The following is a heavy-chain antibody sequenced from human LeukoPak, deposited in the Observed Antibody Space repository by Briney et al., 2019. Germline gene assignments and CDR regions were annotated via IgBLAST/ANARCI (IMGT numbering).Heavy chain of an antibody. CDR1: GYIFSNYD. V-gene: IGHV1-8*01. CDR2: MNPNSGNT. J-gene: IGHJ5*02. D-gene: IGHD5-24*01. Sequence: GASVKVSCTASGYIFSNYDINWARQATGQGLEWMGWMNPNSGNTGYAQKFQGRVTMTRDTTISTAYMEVSSLRSEDTAVDYCARSKGSLEGNWFDPWGQGTLVTVSS. CDR3: ARSKGSLEGNWFDP.